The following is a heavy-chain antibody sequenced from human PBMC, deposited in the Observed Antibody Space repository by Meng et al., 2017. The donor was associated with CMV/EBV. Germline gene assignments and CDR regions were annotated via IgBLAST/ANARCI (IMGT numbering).Heavy chain of an antibody. CDR3: AKDPGLRRISSPPAFDY. J-gene: IGHJ4*02. CDR1: GFPFDDYA. CDR2: NSWNSGSI. V-gene: IGHV3-9*01. Sequence: SCAASGFPFDDYAMHWVRQAPGEGLGWVSGNSWNSGSIGYADSVKGRFPISRDNAKNSLYLQMNSLSTEDTALYYCAKDPGLRRISSPPAFDYWGQGTLVTVSS. D-gene: IGHD6-6*01.